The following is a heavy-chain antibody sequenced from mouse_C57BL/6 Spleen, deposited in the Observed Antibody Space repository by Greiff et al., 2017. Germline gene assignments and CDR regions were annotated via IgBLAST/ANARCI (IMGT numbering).Heavy chain of an antibody. CDR2: IDPKSGGT. V-gene: IGHV1-72*01. Sequence: QVQLQQPGAELVKPGASVKLSCKASGYTFTSYWMHWVKQRPGRGLEWIGRIDPKSGGTKYNEKFKSKATLTVDKPSSTAYMQLSSLTSEDSAVYYCARSDDGYLWYFDVWGTGTTVTVSS. CDR1: GYTFTSYW. D-gene: IGHD2-3*01. J-gene: IGHJ1*03. CDR3: ARSDDGYLWYFDV.